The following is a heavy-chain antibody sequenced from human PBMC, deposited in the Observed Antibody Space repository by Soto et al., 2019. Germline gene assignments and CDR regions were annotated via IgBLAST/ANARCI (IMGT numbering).Heavy chain of an antibody. CDR1: GGSISSSSYY. D-gene: IGHD2-2*01. Sequence: PSETLSLTSTVSGGSISSSSYYWGWIRQPPGKGLEWIGSIYYSGSTYYNPSLKSRVTISVDTSKNQFSLKLSSVTAADTAVYYCAREEVSCSSTSCYADYYYGMDVWGQGTTVT. J-gene: IGHJ6*02. CDR2: IYYSGST. CDR3: AREEVSCSSTSCYADYYYGMDV. V-gene: IGHV4-39*02.